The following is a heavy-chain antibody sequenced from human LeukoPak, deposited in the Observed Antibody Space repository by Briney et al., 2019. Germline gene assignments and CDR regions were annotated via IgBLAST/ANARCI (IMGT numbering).Heavy chain of an antibody. Sequence: GGSLRLSCVASGFTFSSYWMHWVRQAPGKGLEWVSSISSSSRYIYYGDSVMGRFTISRDNAKNSLYLQMNSLRAEDTAVYYCARGGSDPVSGRYYGGGAFDIWGQGTMVTVSS. CDR3: ARGGSDPVSGRYYGGGAFDI. CDR1: GFTFSSYW. V-gene: IGHV3-21*01. CDR2: ISSSSRYI. D-gene: IGHD1-26*01. J-gene: IGHJ3*02.